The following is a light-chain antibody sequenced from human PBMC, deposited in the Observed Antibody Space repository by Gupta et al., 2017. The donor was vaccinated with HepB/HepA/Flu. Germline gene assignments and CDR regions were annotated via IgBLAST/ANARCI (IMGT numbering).Light chain of an antibody. Sequence: DIVMTQSPDSLAVSLGERATINCKSSPSVLYSSNNKNYLAWYQQQPGQPPKLLIYWASTRESGVPDRFSGSGSGTDFTLTISSLQAEDVAVYYCQQYYSTPLTFGGGTKVEIK. J-gene: IGKJ4*01. CDR2: WAS. CDR1: PSVLYSSNNKNY. V-gene: IGKV4-1*01. CDR3: QQYYSTPLT.